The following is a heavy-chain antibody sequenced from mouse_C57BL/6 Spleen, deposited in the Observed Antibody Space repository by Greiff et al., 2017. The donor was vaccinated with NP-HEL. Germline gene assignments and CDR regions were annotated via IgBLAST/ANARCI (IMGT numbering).Heavy chain of an antibody. Sequence: QVHLQQPGAELVRPGSSVKLSCKASGYTFTSYWMHWVKQRPIQGLEWIGNIDPSDSEPHYNQKFKDKATLTVDKSSSTAYMQLSSLTSEDSAFYYCARGGGNYDTLFDYWGQGTTLTVSS. CDR3: ARGGGNYDTLFDY. V-gene: IGHV1-52*01. CDR2: IDPSDSEP. D-gene: IGHD2-1*01. J-gene: IGHJ2*01. CDR1: GYTFTSYW.